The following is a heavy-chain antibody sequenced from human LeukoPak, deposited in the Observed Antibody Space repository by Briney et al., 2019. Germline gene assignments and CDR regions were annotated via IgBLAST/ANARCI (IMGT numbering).Heavy chain of an antibody. D-gene: IGHD1-26*01. CDR3: ARDQVVGPTAGTFDY. CDR1: GYTFSSFG. V-gene: IGHV1-18*01. J-gene: IGHJ4*02. Sequence: ASVKVSCKASGYTFSSFGISWVRQAPGQGLEWMGWISAYHGHTNYAQNLQGRVTMTTDTSTSTAYMELTSLRPDDTAVYYCARDQVVGPTAGTFDYWGQGPLVTVSS. CDR2: ISAYHGHT.